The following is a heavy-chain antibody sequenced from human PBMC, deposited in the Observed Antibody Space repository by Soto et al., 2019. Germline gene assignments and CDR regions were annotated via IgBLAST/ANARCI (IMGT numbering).Heavy chain of an antibody. CDR3: ARGYRTSWYWFDL. CDR1: GGSVSGGTHY. CDR2: IYNSGST. V-gene: IGHV4-61*01. D-gene: IGHD6-13*01. Sequence: QAQLQESDPGPVKPSETLSLTCTVSGGSVSGGTHYWSWIRQPPGKGLEWIGYIYNSGSTNYNPSLKSRVTISVDTSKNQFSLKLSSVTAADTAVYYCARGYRTSWYWFDLWGRGTLVTVSS. J-gene: IGHJ2*01.